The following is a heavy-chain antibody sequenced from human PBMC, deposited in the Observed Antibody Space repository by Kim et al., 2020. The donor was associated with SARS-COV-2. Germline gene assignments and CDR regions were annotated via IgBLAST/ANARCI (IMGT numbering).Heavy chain of an antibody. D-gene: IGHD2-21*01. CDR1: GGSFSCYC. CDR2: IDHSGST. Sequence: SETLSLTCAVYGGSFSCYCWTWVRQPPGKGLEWIGEIDHSGSTNYDPSPQSRVSISIDTSKNQFSLMLRSVTAADTAVYYCARGRAGGVPAPVLGLGPYHELHIRDVGGRGPTVPVSS. CDR3: ARGRAGGVPAPVLGLGPYHELHIRDV. J-gene: IGHJ6*02. V-gene: IGHV4-34*01.